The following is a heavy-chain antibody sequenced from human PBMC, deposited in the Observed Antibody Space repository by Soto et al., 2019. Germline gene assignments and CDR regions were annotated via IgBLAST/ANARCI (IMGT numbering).Heavy chain of an antibody. Sequence: QVQLVQSGAKVMEPGASVKVSCEASGYTFTSYSLSWVRQAPGLGLEWMGWISTYSGNTKYGQQFQGRVSMTTDTSTSTAYMELRNLISDDTAVYYCARDNGQWMVNDWGQGTLIIVSS. CDR1: GYTFTSYS. J-gene: IGHJ4*02. D-gene: IGHD6-19*01. V-gene: IGHV1-18*01. CDR2: ISTYSGNT. CDR3: ARDNGQWMVND.